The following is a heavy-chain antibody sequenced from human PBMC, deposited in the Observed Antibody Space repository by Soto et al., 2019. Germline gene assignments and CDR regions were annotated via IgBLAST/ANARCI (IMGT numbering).Heavy chain of an antibody. CDR2: TNSDESSI. CDR1: GFTFSSYW. J-gene: IGHJ4*02. D-gene: IGHD3-9*01. Sequence: DVQLEESGGGLVQPGGSLRLSCAASGFTFSSYWMHWVRQVPGKGLVWVARTNSDESSIAYADSVKGRFIISRDNAKNMVYLEMNSLRAEDTAVYYCAREFYYYDRSGNLGYWGQGALVTVSS. V-gene: IGHV3-74*01. CDR3: AREFYYYDRSGNLGY.